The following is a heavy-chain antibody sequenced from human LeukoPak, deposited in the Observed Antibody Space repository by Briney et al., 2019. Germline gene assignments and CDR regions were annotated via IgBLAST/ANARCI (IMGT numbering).Heavy chain of an antibody. D-gene: IGHD3-22*01. J-gene: IGHJ5*02. CDR3: ARGCGDSSSYSDEYWFDP. CDR1: VVSITTVSYY. V-gene: IGHV4-61*02. CDR2: IYTSGST. Sequence: PAETLSLTCTVSVVSITTVSYYWSSIRQPAGKGLEWIGRIYTSGSTNYNPSLKSRDTISVGTSMNQFTLKLSSVTAADTAVYYCARGCGDSSSYSDEYWFDPWGQGTLVTVSS.